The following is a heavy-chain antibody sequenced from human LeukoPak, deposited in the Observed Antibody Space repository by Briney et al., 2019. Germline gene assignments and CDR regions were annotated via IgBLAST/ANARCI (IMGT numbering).Heavy chain of an antibody. CDR3: ARGELLSFDY. Sequence: SETLSLTCTVSGGSISSGDYYWSWIRQPPGKGLEWIGYIYYSGSTYYNPSLKSRVTISVDTSMNQFSLKLSSVTAADTAVYYCARGELLSFDYWGQGTLVTVSS. CDR1: GGSISSGDYY. D-gene: IGHD2/OR15-2a*01. V-gene: IGHV4-30-4*01. CDR2: IYYSGST. J-gene: IGHJ4*02.